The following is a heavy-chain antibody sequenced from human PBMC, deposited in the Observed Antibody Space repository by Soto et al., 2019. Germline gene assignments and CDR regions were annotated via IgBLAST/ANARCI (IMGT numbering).Heavy chain of an antibody. CDR2: ISWDGGST. Sequence: PGGSLRLSCAASGFTFDDYTMHWVRQAPGKGLEWVSLISWDGGSTYYADSVKGRFTISRDNSKNSLYLQMNGLRTEDTALYYCAKDTGYSSGWSYYYYGMDVWGQGTTVTVSS. CDR3: AKDTGYSSGWSYYYYGMDV. J-gene: IGHJ6*02. V-gene: IGHV3-43*01. CDR1: GFTFDDYT. D-gene: IGHD6-19*01.